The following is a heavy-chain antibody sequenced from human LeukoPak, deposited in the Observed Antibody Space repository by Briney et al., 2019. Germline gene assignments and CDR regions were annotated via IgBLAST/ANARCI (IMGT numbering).Heavy chain of an antibody. Sequence: SETLSLTCAVYGGSFSGYYWSWIRQPPGKGLEWIGEINHSGSTYYNPSLKSRVTISVDTSKNQFSLKLSSVTAADTAVYYCTTVSVVVPAAMYYFDYWGQGTLVTVSS. CDR3: TTVSVVVPAAMYYFDY. CDR2: INHSGST. J-gene: IGHJ4*02. CDR1: GGSFSGYY. V-gene: IGHV4-34*01. D-gene: IGHD2-2*01.